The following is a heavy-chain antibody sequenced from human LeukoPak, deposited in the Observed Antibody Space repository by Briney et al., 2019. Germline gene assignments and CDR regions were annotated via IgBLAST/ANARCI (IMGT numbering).Heavy chain of an antibody. CDR3: ARPTTVTTTAFDI. CDR2: INHSGST. CDR1: GGSFSGYY. Sequence: PSETLSLTCAVYGGSFSGYYWNWIRQPPGKGPEWIGEINHSGSTNYNPSLKSRVTISVDTSKNQFSLKLSSVTAADTAVYYCARPTTVTTTAFDIWGQGTMVTVSS. D-gene: IGHD4-11*01. J-gene: IGHJ3*02. V-gene: IGHV4-34*01.